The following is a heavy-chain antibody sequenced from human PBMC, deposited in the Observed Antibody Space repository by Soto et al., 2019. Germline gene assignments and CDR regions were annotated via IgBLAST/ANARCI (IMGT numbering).Heavy chain of an antibody. V-gene: IGHV3-15*01. CDR3: TTTHYDFWSGYHHPYGMDV. J-gene: IGHJ6*02. CDR2: IKSKTDGGTT. CDR1: GFTFSNAW. D-gene: IGHD3-3*01. Sequence: PVGSLRLSCAASGFTFSNAWMSWVRQAPGKGLEWVGRIKSKTDGGTTDYAAPVKGRFTISRDDSKNTLYLQMNSLKTEDTAVYYCTTTHYDFWSGYHHPYGMDVWGQGTTVTVSS.